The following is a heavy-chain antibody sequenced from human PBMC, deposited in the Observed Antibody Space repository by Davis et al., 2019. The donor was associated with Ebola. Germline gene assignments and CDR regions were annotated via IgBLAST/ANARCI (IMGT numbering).Heavy chain of an antibody. J-gene: IGHJ4*02. D-gene: IGHD6-13*01. V-gene: IGHV1-46*01. CDR2: INPSGGST. Sequence: AASVKVSCKASGYTLTSHYMNWVRQAPGQGLEWMGIINPSGGSTSYAQKFQGRVTITRDTSASTAYMELSSLRSEDTAVYYCARAGEIAAAGMGYWGQGTLVTVSS. CDR3: ARAGEIAAAGMGY. CDR1: GYTLTSHY.